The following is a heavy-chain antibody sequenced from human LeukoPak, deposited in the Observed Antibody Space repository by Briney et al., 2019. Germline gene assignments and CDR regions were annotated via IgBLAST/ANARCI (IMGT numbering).Heavy chain of an antibody. V-gene: IGHV3-23*01. D-gene: IGHD2-21*02. Sequence: GGSLRLSCATSGFTFSSSAMSWVRQAPGKGLEWVSGISGSGGSTYYADSVKGRFTISRDNSKNTLYLQMNSLRAEDTAVCYCAKEHIVVVTATFDYWGQGTLVTVSS. CDR2: ISGSGGST. CDR1: GFTFSSSA. J-gene: IGHJ4*02. CDR3: AKEHIVVVTATFDY.